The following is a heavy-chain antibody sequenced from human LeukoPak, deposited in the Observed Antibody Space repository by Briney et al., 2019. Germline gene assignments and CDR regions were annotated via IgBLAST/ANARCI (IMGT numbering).Heavy chain of an antibody. CDR2: IYSTGSA. CDR3: ARHRDYYDT. D-gene: IGHD3-22*01. CDR1: GSSINNNF. J-gene: IGHJ4*01. Sequence: SETLSLTCTVSGSSINNNFWTWIRQPPGKGLEWIGHIYSTGSANYNPSLKSRVLISGDTSKNQISLKLTSVTAADTAVYFCARHRDYYDTWGHGTLVTVPS. V-gene: IGHV4-59*08.